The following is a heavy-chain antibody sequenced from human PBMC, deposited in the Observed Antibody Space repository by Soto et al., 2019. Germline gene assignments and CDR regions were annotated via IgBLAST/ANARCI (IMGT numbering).Heavy chain of an antibody. D-gene: IGHD2-8*01. J-gene: IGHJ5*02. V-gene: IGHV5-51*01. CDR2: IYPGDSDT. CDR3: ARSPGYCTNGVCYGGNWFDP. Sequence: GESLKISCKGSGYSFTSYWIGWVRQMPGKGLEWMGIIYPGDSDTRYSPSFQGQVTISADKSISTAYLQWSSLKASDTAMYYCARSPGYCTNGVCYGGNWFDPWGQGTLVTVSS. CDR1: GYSFTSYW.